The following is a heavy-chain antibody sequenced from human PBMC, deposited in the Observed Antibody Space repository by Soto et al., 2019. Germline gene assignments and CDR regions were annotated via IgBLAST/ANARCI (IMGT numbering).Heavy chain of an antibody. CDR2: IYYSGST. Sequence: QVQLQESGPGLVKPSETLSLTCTVSGGSISSYYWSWIRQPPGKGLEWIGYIYYSGSTNYNPSLKSRVTISVDTSKNQFSLTLSSVTAADTAVYYCARAPLYCTNGVCYPNFDYWGQGTLVTVSS. J-gene: IGHJ4*02. CDR1: GGSISSYY. CDR3: ARAPLYCTNGVCYPNFDY. D-gene: IGHD2-8*01. V-gene: IGHV4-59*01.